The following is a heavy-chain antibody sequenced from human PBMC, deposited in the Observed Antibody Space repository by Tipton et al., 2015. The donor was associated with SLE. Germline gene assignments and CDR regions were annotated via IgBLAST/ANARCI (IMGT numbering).Heavy chain of an antibody. D-gene: IGHD2-21*02. J-gene: IGHJ2*01. V-gene: IGHV4-31*03. Sequence: TLSLTCTVSGGTISSGLYFWSWIRQHPVKGLEWIGYIHYSGSADFNPSLKSRVAMSVDTSKNQFSLNLSSVTAADTAVYYCARDAQGLGGDSQKYWYIDLWGRGTLVTVSS. CDR1: GGTISSGLYF. CDR2: IHYSGSA. CDR3: ARDAQGLGGDSQKYWYIDL.